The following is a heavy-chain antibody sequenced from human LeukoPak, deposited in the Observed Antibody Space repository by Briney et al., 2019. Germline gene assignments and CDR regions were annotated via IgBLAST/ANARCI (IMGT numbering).Heavy chain of an antibody. CDR3: ARDRLRDIVVVVAATWFDP. V-gene: IGHV1-2*02. D-gene: IGHD2-15*01. CDR2: INPNSGGT. Sequence: ASVKVSCKASGYTFTGYYMHWVRQAPGQGLEWMGWINPNSGGTNYAQKFQGRVTVTRDTSISTAYMELSRLRSDDTAVYYCARDRLRDIVVVVAATWFDPWGQGTLVTVSS. CDR1: GYTFTGYY. J-gene: IGHJ5*02.